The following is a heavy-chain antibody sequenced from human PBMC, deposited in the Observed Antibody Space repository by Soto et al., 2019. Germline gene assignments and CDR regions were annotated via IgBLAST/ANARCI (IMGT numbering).Heavy chain of an antibody. CDR3: ARGVTPFDYYYYMDV. Sequence: ASVKVSCKASGYTFTSYGISWVRQAPGQGLEWMGWISAYNGNTYYAQKLQGRVTMTTDTSTSTAYMELRSLRSDDTAVYYCARGVTPFDYYYYMDVWGKGTTVTVSS. J-gene: IGHJ6*03. V-gene: IGHV1-18*01. CDR2: ISAYNGNT. CDR1: GYTFTSYG. D-gene: IGHD4-4*01.